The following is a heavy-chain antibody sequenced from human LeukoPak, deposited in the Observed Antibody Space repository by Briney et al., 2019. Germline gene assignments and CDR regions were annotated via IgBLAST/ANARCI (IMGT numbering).Heavy chain of an antibody. J-gene: IGHJ4*02. Sequence: GGSLRLSCVASGFTFDDYGMSWVRQAPGKGLEWVSGINWEDGSIGYADSVKGRFTISRDNAKNSLYLQMNSLRVEDTALYYCAKEGRSLQTYWGQGTLVTVSS. CDR2: INWEDGSI. CDR1: GFTFDDYG. CDR3: AKEGRSLQTY. V-gene: IGHV3-20*04. D-gene: IGHD5-24*01.